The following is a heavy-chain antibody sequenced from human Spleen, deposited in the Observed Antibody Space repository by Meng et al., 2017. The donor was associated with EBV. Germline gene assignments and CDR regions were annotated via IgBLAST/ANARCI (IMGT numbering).Heavy chain of an antibody. D-gene: IGHD3-16*02. J-gene: IGHJ2*01. Sequence: LYLTASGPGLCEFSVSMSLTWCVSGPPPNCRCSYWAWHRQPPGKGLDGIGSVYFIGGTYPNPSLKSRVPVSLDTSKTRFSLSLTSVTAADAAIYYCARGSRLGGLSLNWYFDLWGRGTLVTVSS. CDR1: GPPPNCRCSY. CDR2: VYFIGGT. V-gene: IGHV4-39*07. CDR3: ARGSRLGGLSLNWYFDL.